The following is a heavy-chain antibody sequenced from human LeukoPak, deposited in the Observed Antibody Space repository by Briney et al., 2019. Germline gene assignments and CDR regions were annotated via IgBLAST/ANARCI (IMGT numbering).Heavy chain of an antibody. CDR2: IYYSGNT. CDR3: ARLIRAVSDH. D-gene: IGHD4-11*01. V-gene: IGHV4-39*02. J-gene: IGHJ1*01. Sequence: GSLRLSCAASGFTFSSYNMIWVRQSPGKGLEWIGSIYYSGNTYFNPSLQSRVTMSVDTSKNHFSLKLSSVTAADTAVYYCARLIRAVSDHWGQGTLVTVSS. CDR1: GFTFSSYN.